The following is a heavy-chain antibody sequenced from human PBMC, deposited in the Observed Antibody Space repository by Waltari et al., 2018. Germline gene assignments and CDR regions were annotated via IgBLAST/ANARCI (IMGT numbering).Heavy chain of an antibody. CDR2: VGSHGKNK. Sequence: QGQVVESGGGVVQPGGSLRLSCAASELNFSDYVMHWVRQAPGKGMKWVAYVGSHGKNKYSADSMKDRFTISRDNSKNTLFLQMNSLRPDDTAVYYCAKEEVTTGLDFWGQGTLVTVSS. D-gene: IGHD4-17*01. J-gene: IGHJ4*02. CDR3: AKEEVTTGLDF. V-gene: IGHV3-30*02. CDR1: ELNFSDYV.